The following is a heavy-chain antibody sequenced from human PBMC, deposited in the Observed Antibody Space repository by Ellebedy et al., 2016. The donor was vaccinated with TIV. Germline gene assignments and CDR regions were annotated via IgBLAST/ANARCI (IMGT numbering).Heavy chain of an antibody. D-gene: IGHD1-26*01. CDR1: GFTFSSYA. V-gene: IGHV3-30-3*01. J-gene: IGHJ6*02. CDR2: ISYDGSNK. CDR3: ARGRGELLYYYYYGMDV. Sequence: GESLKISCAASGFTFSSYAMHWVRQAPGKGLEWVAVISYDGSNKYYADSVKGRFTISRDNSKNTLYLQMNSLRAEDTAVYYCARGRGELLYYYYYGMDVWGQGTTVTVSS.